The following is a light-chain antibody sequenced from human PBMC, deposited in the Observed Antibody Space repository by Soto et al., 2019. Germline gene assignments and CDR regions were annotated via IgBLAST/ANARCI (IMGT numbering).Light chain of an antibody. CDR3: QQYNSPIWT. Sequence: DIQMTQSPSTLSASVGDRVTITCRASQSISSWLAWYQQKPGKAPKLLIYKASSLESGVPSRFSGSGSGTEFTLTIISLQPDDFATYYCQQYNSPIWTFGQGTKVEIK. V-gene: IGKV1-5*03. J-gene: IGKJ1*01. CDR1: QSISSW. CDR2: KAS.